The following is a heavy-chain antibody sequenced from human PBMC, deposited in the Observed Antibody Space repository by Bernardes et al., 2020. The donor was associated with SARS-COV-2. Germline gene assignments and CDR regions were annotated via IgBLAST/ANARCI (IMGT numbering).Heavy chain of an antibody. V-gene: IGHV3-23*01. CDR3: VKGGWEDF. CDR1: GFPFSSFE. CDR2: LSRNDERT. D-gene: IGHD1-26*01. J-gene: IGHJ4*02. Sequence: GGSLRLSCLASGFPFSSFEMTWVRQAPGKGLEWVSFLSRNDERTHYSDSVKGRFTVSRDRSKSTLYLQMNSLKVEDTAVYYCVKGGWEDFWGQGTLVTVSS.